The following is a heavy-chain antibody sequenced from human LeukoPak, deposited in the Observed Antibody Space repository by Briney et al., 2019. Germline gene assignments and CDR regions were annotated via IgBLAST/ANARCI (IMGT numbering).Heavy chain of an antibody. V-gene: IGHV3-53*01. CDR2: ISGSGGST. D-gene: IGHD3-10*01. CDR3: ARSSIYYGSGVRVDFFDY. CDR1: GFTVSSNY. J-gene: IGHJ4*02. Sequence: GGSLRLSCAASGFTVSSNYMSWVRQAPGKGLEWVSVISGSGGSTYYADSVKGRFTISRDNSKNTLYLQMNSLRAEDTAVYYCARSSIYYGSGVRVDFFDYWGQGTLVTVSS.